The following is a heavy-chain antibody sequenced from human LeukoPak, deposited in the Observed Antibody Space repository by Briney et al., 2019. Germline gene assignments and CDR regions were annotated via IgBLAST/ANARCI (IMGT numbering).Heavy chain of an antibody. CDR2: INADNGDT. V-gene: IGHV1-18*01. J-gene: IGHJ4*02. Sequence: SVKVSCKASGYTFTSYGITWVRQAPGQGLEWMGWINADNGDTKYAQNLQVRVTMTRDTSTSTAYMEVRSLRSDDTAVYYCARGPIAAAGDYWGQGTLVAVSS. CDR1: GYTFTSYG. D-gene: IGHD6-13*01. CDR3: ARGPIAAAGDY.